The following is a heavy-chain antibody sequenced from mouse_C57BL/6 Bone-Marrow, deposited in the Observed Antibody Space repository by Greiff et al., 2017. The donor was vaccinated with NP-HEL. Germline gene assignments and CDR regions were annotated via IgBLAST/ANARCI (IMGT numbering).Heavy chain of an antibody. J-gene: IGHJ2*01. CDR1: GFTFSDYY. V-gene: IGHV5-12*01. D-gene: IGHD1-1*01. CDR3: ASSFTTVALDY. CDR2: ISNGGGST. Sequence: EVHLVESGGGLVQPGGSLKLSCAASGFTFSDYYMYWVRQTPEKRLEWVAYISNGGGSTYYPDTVKGRFTISRDNAKNTLYLQMSRLKSEDTAMYYCASSFTTVALDYWGQGTTLTVSS.